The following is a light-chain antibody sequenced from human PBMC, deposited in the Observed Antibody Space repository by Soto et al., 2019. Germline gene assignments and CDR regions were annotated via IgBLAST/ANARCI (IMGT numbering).Light chain of an antibody. CDR1: QSISSW. V-gene: IGKV1-5*03. CDR3: QQYNRSWT. Sequence: DIQMTQSPSTLSASVGDRVTITCRASQSISSWLAWYQQKPGKAPKLLIYKAVSLERGVPSRFSGSGSGTELTLTIISLQPDDFATYYCQQYNRSWTFGQGTKVEIK. J-gene: IGKJ1*01. CDR2: KAV.